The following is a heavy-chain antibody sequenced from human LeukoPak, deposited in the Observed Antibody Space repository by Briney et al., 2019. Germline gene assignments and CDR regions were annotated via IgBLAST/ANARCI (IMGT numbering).Heavy chain of an antibody. CDR3: ARPRKPRYTAMVPFDY. CDR2: ISSSGSTI. Sequence: GGSLRLSCAASGFTFSDYYMSWIRQAPGKGLEWVSYISSSGSTIYYADSVKGRFTISRDNAKNSLYLQMNSLRAEDTAVYYCARPRKPRYTAMVPFDYWGQGTLVTVSS. V-gene: IGHV3-11*01. J-gene: IGHJ4*02. CDR1: GFTFSDYY. D-gene: IGHD5-18*01.